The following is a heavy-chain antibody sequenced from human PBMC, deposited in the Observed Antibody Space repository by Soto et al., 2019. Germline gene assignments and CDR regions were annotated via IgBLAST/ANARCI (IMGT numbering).Heavy chain of an antibody. V-gene: IGHV1-18*01. CDR2: ISDNNANT. CDR1: GYTFSTYG. Sequence: ASVKVSCKTSGYTFSTYGINWVRRAPGQGLEWMGWISDNNANTHYSQTFRGRLTMTTDTSTSTAYMELRSLTSDDTAVYYCARDHPHYFDFRCTFGASDIWGQGTMVTVSS. CDR3: ARDHPHYFDFRCTFGASDI. D-gene: IGHD3-3*01. J-gene: IGHJ3*02.